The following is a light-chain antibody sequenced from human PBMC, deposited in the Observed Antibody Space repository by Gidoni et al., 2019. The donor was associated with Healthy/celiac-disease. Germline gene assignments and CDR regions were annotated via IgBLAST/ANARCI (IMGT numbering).Light chain of an antibody. Sequence: SSDLTHDPAVSLALGQTVRITCQGDLLRSYYASWYQQKPGQAPVLVIYGKNNRPSGIPDRFSGSSSGNTASLTITGAQAEDEADYYCNSRDSSGNHLVFGGGTKLTVL. CDR1: LLRSYY. CDR3: NSRDSSGNHLV. V-gene: IGLV3-19*01. J-gene: IGLJ2*01. CDR2: GKN.